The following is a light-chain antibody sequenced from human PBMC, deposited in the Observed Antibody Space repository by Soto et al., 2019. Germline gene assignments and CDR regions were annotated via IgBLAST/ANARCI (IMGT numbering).Light chain of an antibody. J-gene: IGLJ3*02. CDR1: SSDVGGYNY. CDR2: DVS. Sequence: QSVLTQPASVSGSPGQSIAISCTGTSSDVGGYNYVSWYQQHPGKAPKLMIYDVSNRPSGVSNRFYGSKSGNTASLTISGLQAEDEADYYCSSYTTSTTWVFGGGTKVTVL. CDR3: SSYTTSTTWV. V-gene: IGLV2-14*03.